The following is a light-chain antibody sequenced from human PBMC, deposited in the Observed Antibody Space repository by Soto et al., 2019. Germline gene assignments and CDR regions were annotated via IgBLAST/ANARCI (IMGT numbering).Light chain of an antibody. CDR3: CSYAGTSTYV. CDR1: SSDVGDYDY. V-gene: IGLV2-11*01. Sequence: QSALTQPPSVSGSPGQSVTISCTGTSSDVGDYDYVSWYLQHPGTAPKLLISDVSRRHPGVPDRFSGSKSGNTASLTISGLQVDDEGDYYCCSYAGTSTYVFGTGTKLTVL. CDR2: DVS. J-gene: IGLJ1*01.